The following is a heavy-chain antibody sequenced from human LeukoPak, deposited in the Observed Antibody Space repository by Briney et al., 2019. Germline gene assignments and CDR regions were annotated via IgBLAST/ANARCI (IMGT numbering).Heavy chain of an antibody. Sequence: SETLSLTCTVSGGSISSYYWSWIRQPPGKGLEWIGYIHYSGSTNYNPSLKSRVTISLDTSKNQFSLKLTSVTAADTAVYYCASVTVSGSGWLLDYWGQGTLVTVSS. CDR2: IHYSGST. D-gene: IGHD6-19*01. V-gene: IGHV4-59*08. J-gene: IGHJ4*02. CDR3: ASVTVSGSGWLLDY. CDR1: GGSISSYY.